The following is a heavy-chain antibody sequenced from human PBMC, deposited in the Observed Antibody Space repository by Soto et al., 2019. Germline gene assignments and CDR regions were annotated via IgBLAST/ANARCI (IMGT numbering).Heavy chain of an antibody. V-gene: IGHV3-9*01. CDR1: GFSFDDYA. J-gene: IGHJ5*02. D-gene: IGHD3-16*01. CDR2: ISWNSGSI. CDR3: AKDISRIYGRGNWFDP. Sequence: EVQLVESGGGLVQPGRSLRLSCAASGFSFDDYAMHWVRQAPGKGLEWVSGISWNSGSIGYADSVKGRFTISRDNAKNSLYLQMNSLRPEDTALYYCAKDISRIYGRGNWFDPWGQGTLVTVSS.